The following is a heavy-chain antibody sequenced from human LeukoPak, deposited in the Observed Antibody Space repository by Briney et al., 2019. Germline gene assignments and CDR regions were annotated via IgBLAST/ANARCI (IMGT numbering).Heavy chain of an antibody. CDR3: AKDKGKGVTMIVVRVSYYFDY. D-gene: IGHD3-22*01. Sequence: SGGSLRLSCAASGFTFSSYGMHWVRQAPGKGLEWVAFIRYDGSNKYYADSVKGRFTISGDNSKNTLYLQMNGLRAEDTAVYYCAKDKGKGVTMIVVRVSYYFDYWGQGTLVTVSS. J-gene: IGHJ4*02. V-gene: IGHV3-30*02. CDR1: GFTFSSYG. CDR2: IRYDGSNK.